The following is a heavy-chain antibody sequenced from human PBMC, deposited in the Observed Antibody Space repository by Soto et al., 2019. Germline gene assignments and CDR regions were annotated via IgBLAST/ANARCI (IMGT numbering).Heavy chain of an antibody. J-gene: IGHJ4*02. Sequence: SQTLSLPCAISGDSVSGNSAAWNWIRQSPSRGLEWLGRTYYRSKWYNDYAVSVKSRITVTPDTSKNQFSLHLNSVTPEDTAVYYCAREFPHYESSDSYFDYWGQGALITVSS. CDR1: GDSVSGNSAA. V-gene: IGHV6-1*01. D-gene: IGHD3-22*01. CDR2: TYYRSKWYN. CDR3: AREFPHYESSDSYFDY.